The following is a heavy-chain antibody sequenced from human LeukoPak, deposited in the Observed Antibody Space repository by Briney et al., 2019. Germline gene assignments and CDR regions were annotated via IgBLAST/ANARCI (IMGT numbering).Heavy chain of an antibody. CDR2: ISSSGTTI. V-gene: IGHV3-48*03. CDR3: ARAPTPYYFDY. J-gene: IGHJ4*02. CDR1: GFTFSSYE. Sequence: PGGSLRLSCAASGFTFSSYEMNWVRQAPGKGLEWVSYISSSGTTIYYVDSVKGQLTISRDNGKNSLYLQMNSLRAEDTAVYYCARAPTPYYFDYWGQGTLVTVSS.